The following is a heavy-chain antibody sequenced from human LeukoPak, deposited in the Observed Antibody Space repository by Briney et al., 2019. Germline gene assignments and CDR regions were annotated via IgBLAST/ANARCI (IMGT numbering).Heavy chain of an antibody. V-gene: IGHV4-59*08. J-gene: IGHJ4*02. CDR2: IYYSGST. CDR3: ARGTRNFDY. Sequence: SETLSLTCTVSGVSISSYYWSWIRQPPGKGLEWIGYIYYSGSTNYNPSLKCRVTISVDTSKNQFSLKLSSVTAADTAVYYCARGTRNFDYWGQGTLVTVSS. D-gene: IGHD3/OR15-3a*01. CDR1: GVSISSYY.